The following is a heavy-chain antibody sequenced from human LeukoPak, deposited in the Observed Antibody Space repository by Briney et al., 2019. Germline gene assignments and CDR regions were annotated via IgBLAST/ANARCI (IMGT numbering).Heavy chain of an antibody. CDR2: IYDSEST. CDR1: GGSISNYY. J-gene: IGHJ4*02. D-gene: IGHD6-6*01. CDR3: ARGGASSLPFDF. Sequence: SETLSLTCTVSGGSISNYYWSWIRQPPGKGLEWIGWIGNIYDSESTNYNPSLRSRVTISVDTSKNQFSLKLSSVIAADTAVYYCARGGASSLPFDFWGQGTLVTVSS. V-gene: IGHV4-59*01.